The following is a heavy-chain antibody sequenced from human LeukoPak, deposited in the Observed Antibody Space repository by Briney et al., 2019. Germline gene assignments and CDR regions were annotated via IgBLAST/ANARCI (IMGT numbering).Heavy chain of an antibody. CDR1: GVTFSSYW. CDR3: AWTIPSEMYYDFCFDY. V-gene: IGHV3-74*01. D-gene: IGHD3-3*01. CDR2: INSDGSST. J-gene: IGHJ4*02. Sequence: GGSLRLSCAASGVTFSSYWMHWVRQAPGKGLVWVSRINSDGSSTSYADSVKGRFTISRDNAKNTLYLQMNSLRAEDTAVYYCAWTIPSEMYYDFCFDYWGQGTLVTVSS.